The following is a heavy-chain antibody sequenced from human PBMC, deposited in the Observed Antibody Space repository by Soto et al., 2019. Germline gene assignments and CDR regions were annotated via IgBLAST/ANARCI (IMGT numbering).Heavy chain of an antibody. CDR2: IWYDGSNK. CDR1: GFTFSSYC. CDR3: ARDPRFGVVISNYMDV. J-gene: IGHJ6*03. Sequence: GGSLRLSCAAPGFTFSSYCMHWVRQAPGRGLEWVAVIWYDGSNKYYADSVKGRFTISRDNSKNTLYLQMNSLRAEDTAFFYWARDPRFGVVISNYMDVWGKGTTVTVSS. D-gene: IGHD3-3*01. V-gene: IGHV3-33*01.